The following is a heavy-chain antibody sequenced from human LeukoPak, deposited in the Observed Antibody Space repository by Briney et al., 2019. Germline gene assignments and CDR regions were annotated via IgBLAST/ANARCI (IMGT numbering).Heavy chain of an antibody. CDR1: GYSISSGYY. CDR2: IYHSGST. CDR3: ARAAYGDYRYWFDP. Sequence: NSSETLSLTCTVSGYSISSGYYWGWIRQPPGKGLEWIGSIYHSGSTYYNPSLKSRVTISVDTSKNQFSLKLSSATAADTAVYYCARAAYGDYRYWFDPWGQGTLVTVSS. J-gene: IGHJ5*02. D-gene: IGHD4-17*01. V-gene: IGHV4-38-2*02.